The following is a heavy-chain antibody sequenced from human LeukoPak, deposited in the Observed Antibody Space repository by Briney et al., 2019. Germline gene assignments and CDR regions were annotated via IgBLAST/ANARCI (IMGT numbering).Heavy chain of an antibody. CDR2: FDPEDGET. CDR1: GYTLTELS. CDR3: ATPSSAARGYYFDY. J-gene: IGHJ4*02. D-gene: IGHD6-25*01. Sequence: ASVKVSCKVPGYTLTELSMHWVRQAPGKGLEWMGGFDPEDGETIYAQKFQGRVTMTEDTSTDTAYMELSSLRSEDTAVYYCATPSSAARGYYFDYWGQGTLVTVSS. V-gene: IGHV1-24*01.